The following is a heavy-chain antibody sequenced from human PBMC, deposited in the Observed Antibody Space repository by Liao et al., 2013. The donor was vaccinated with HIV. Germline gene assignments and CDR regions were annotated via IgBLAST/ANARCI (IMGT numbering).Heavy chain of an antibody. CDR1: GGSMSNNY. D-gene: IGHD5-24*01. CDR3: ARGTRMARAHYYFDY. CDR2: IYYSGST. V-gene: IGHV4-59*12. Sequence: QVQLQESGPGLVKPSETLSLTCTVSGGSMSNNYWSWIRQSPGKGLEWIGSIYYSGSTYYNPSLKSRVTISVDTSKNQFSLKLSSVTAADTAVYYCARGTRMARAHYYFDYWGQGTLVTVSS. J-gene: IGHJ4*02.